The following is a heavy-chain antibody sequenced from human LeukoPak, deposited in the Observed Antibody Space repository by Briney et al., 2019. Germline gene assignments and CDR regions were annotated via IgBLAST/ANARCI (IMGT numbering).Heavy chain of an antibody. CDR2: ISGSGGST. Sequence: GGSLRLSCAASGFTFSSYAMSWVRQAPGKGLEWVSAISGSGGSTYYADSVQGRFTISRDNSKNTLYLQMNSLRAEDTAVYYCAKVSPEFIVGATSFDYWGQGTLVTVSS. CDR3: AKVSPEFIVGATSFDY. D-gene: IGHD1-26*01. CDR1: GFTFSSYA. V-gene: IGHV3-23*01. J-gene: IGHJ4*02.